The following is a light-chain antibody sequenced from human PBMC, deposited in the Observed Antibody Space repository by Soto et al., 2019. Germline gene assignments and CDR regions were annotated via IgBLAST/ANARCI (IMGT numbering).Light chain of an antibody. CDR1: SSDVGAYNF. J-gene: IGLJ1*01. CDR3: NSYTTSSTHV. CDR2: DVS. Sequence: QSVLTQPASVSGSPGLSITLSCTGTSSDVGAYNFVSWYQQHPGKAPKLIIYDVSNRPSGVSNRFSGSKSGNTASLTISGLQAEDEADYYCNSYTTSSTHVFGTGTKVTVL. V-gene: IGLV2-14*03.